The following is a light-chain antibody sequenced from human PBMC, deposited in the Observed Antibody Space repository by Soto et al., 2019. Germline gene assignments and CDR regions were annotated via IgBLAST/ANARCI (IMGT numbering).Light chain of an antibody. V-gene: IGKV4-1*01. CDR3: QQYYSIPFT. CDR2: GAS. CDR1: QSVLYNSNNKNH. Sequence: DFVMTQAPDSLAVSLGERATINCKSSQSVLYNSNNKNHLGWFQQKPGHPPKLLIYGASFRPSGVPDRFSGSGSGTDFTLTISSLQAEEVAVYYGQQYYSIPFTVGQGTKLEI. J-gene: IGKJ2*01.